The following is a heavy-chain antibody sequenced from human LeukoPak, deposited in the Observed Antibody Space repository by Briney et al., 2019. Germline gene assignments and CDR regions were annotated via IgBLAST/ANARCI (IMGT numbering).Heavy chain of an antibody. CDR1: GGSISSGGYS. CDR2: IYHSGST. CDR3: ARGYSTSTPYYFDY. Sequence: SQTLSFTCAVSGGSISSGGYSWSWIRQPPGKGLEWIGYIYHSGSTYYKPSLKSRVTISVDRSKNQFSLKLSSVTAADTAVYYCARGYSTSTPYYFDYWGQGTLVTVSS. J-gene: IGHJ4*02. V-gene: IGHV4-30-2*01. D-gene: IGHD2-21*01.